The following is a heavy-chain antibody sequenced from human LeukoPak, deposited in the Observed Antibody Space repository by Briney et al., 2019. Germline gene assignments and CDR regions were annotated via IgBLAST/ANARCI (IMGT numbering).Heavy chain of an antibody. V-gene: IGHV3-23*01. D-gene: IGHD1-26*01. CDR1: GFTFSSYA. Sequence: PGGSLRLSCAASGFTFSSYAMSWLRQAPGKGLEWVSAISGSGGSTYYADSVKGRFTISRDNSKNTLYLQMNSLRAEDTAVYYCAKSVVGAPPYYFDYWGQGTLVTVSP. CDR2: ISGSGGST. CDR3: AKSVVGAPPYYFDY. J-gene: IGHJ4*02.